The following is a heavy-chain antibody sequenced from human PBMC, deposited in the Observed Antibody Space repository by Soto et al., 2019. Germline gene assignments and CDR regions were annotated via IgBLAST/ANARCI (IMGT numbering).Heavy chain of an antibody. CDR1: GYTFTSYG. CDR2: ISAYNGNT. Sequence: QVQLVQSGAEVKKPGASVKVSCKASGYTFTSYGISWVRQAPGQGLVWMGWISAYNGNTNYAQKLQGRVTITTDTSTSTAYMELRSLRSDDTAVYYCAREGQQLVLGYYYYGMDVWGQGTTVTVSS. D-gene: IGHD6-13*01. V-gene: IGHV1-18*04. CDR3: AREGQQLVLGYYYYGMDV. J-gene: IGHJ6*02.